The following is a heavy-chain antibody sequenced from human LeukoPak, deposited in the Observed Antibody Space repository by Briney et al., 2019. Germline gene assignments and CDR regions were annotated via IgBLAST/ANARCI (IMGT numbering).Heavy chain of an antibody. D-gene: IGHD3-10*01. CDR2: IYSGGST. CDR3: ARGGRVAFDI. CDR1: EFSVGSNY. J-gene: IGHJ3*02. Sequence: GGSLRLSCAASEFSVGSNYMTWVRQAPGKGLEWVSLIYSGGSTYYADSVKGRFTISRDNSKNTLYLQMNSLRAEDTALYYCARGGRVAFDIWGQRTVVTVSS. V-gene: IGHV3-66*01.